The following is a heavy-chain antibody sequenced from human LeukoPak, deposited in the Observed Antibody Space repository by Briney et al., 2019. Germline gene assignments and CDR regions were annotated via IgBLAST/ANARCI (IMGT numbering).Heavy chain of an antibody. CDR2: ITGSGGST. J-gene: IGHJ4*02. D-gene: IGHD3-10*01. V-gene: IGHV3-23*01. CDR1: AFTFSNYA. CDR3: ARGLENLWFVDS. Sequence: GGSLRLSCAASAFTFSNYAMNWVRQAPGKGLEWVSGITGSGGSTYYVDSVKGRFTISRDNSKNTLYLQMNSLRAEDMAVYYCARGLENLWFVDSWGQGTLVTVSS.